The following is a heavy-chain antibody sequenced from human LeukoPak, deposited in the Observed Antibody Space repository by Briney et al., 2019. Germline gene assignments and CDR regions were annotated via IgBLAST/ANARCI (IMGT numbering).Heavy chain of an antibody. J-gene: IGHJ4*02. Sequence: PSQTLSLTCTVSGGSISSGSYYWSWIRQPAGKGLEWIGRIYSSGSTNYNPSLKSRVTISVDTSKNQFSLKLSSVTAADTAVYYCARVLSYYFDYWGQGTLVTVSS. CDR3: ARVLSYYFDY. CDR1: GGSISSGSYY. V-gene: IGHV4-61*02. D-gene: IGHD1-1*01. CDR2: IYSSGST.